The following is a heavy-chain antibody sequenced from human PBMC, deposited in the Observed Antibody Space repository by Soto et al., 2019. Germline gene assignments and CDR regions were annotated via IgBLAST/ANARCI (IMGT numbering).Heavy chain of an antibody. CDR3: AQTTLRDVSYYYPRTFDN. CDR1: GGSINNDNYY. CDR2: IYYIGKT. J-gene: IGHJ4*02. V-gene: IGHV4-39*07. Sequence: QVQLQESGPGLVKPSETLSLTCTVSGGSINNDNYYWGWVRQSPGKGLEWLGSIYYIGKTHYNPTLRSRVTVSEATTKDHSSLKVNSVTAADTALYYWAQTTLRDVSYYYPRTFDNWGQGTLVTVSS. D-gene: IGHD1-26*01.